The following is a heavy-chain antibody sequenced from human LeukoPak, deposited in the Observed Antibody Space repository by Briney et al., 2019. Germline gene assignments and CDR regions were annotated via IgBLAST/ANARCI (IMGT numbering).Heavy chain of an antibody. J-gene: IGHJ4*02. CDR3: ARGPPMVVTPFDY. CDR1: GGSISSYY. Sequence: SETLSLTCTVSGGSISSYYWSWIRQPPGKGLEWIGYIYYSGSTNYNPSLKSRVTISVDTSKNQFSLKLSFVTAADTAVYYCARGPPMVVTPFDYWGQGTLVTVSS. V-gene: IGHV4-59*01. CDR2: IYYSGST. D-gene: IGHD4-23*01.